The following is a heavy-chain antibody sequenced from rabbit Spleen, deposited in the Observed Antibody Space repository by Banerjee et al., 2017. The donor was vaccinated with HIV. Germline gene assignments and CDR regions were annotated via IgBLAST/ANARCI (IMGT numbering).Heavy chain of an antibody. V-gene: IGHV1S45*01. CDR3: TRDDGSGHYIDGYFNL. CDR2: IVTGGSNS. D-gene: IGHD1-1*01. J-gene: IGHJ4*01. Sequence: QEQLEESGGGLVKPEGSLTLTCKASGLDFSGDSYDSYMCWVRQVPGKGLEWIACIVTGGSNSYYTSWAKGRFTISKTSSTTVTLQVTSLTAADMATYFCTRDDGSGHYIDGYFNLWGPGTLVTVS. CDR1: GLDFSGDSY.